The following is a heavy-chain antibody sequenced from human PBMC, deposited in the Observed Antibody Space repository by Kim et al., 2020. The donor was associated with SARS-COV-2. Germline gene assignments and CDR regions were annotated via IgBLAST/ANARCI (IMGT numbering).Heavy chain of an antibody. CDR1: GFSFSSYS. CDR3: ARGVRTATGLFDC. V-gene: IGHV3-21*01. J-gene: IGHJ4*02. CDR2: IRSNSGYM. D-gene: IGHD5-18*01. Sequence: GGSLRLSCAASGFSFSSYSMNWVRQAPGKGLEWVSYIRSNSGYMEYADSVKVRFTISRDNAKNSLYLEMNSLRDEDTAVYYCARGVRTATGLFDCWGQG.